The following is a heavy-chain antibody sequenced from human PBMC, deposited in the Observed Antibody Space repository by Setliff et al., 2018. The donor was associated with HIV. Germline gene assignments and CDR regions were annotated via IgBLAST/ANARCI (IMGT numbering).Heavy chain of an antibody. Sequence: PSETLSLTCTVSGGSITSSNSYWGWIRQSPGKGLEWIGSIYYNGHTSYNPSLQSRVTISVDRSQNQFSLRLRSVTATDTAVYYCARHRWFYYVAESYGYFDYWGQGSLVTVSS. J-gene: IGHJ4*02. V-gene: IGHV4-39*01. CDR1: GGSITSSNSY. CDR2: IYYNGHT. CDR3: ARHRWFYYVAESYGYFDY. D-gene: IGHD3-10*01.